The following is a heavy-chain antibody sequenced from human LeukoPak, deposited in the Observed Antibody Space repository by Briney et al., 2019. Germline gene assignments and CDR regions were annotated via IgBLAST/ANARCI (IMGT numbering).Heavy chain of an antibody. J-gene: IGHJ4*02. CDR3: AKDPYGDYTFDY. CDR1: GFTFSSYG. Sequence: PGGSLRLSCAASGFTFSSYGTHWVRQAPGKGLEWVAFIRYDGSNKYYADSVKGRFTISRDNSKNTLYLQMNSLRAEDTAVYYCAKDPYGDYTFDYWGQGTLVTVSS. D-gene: IGHD4-17*01. CDR2: IRYDGSNK. V-gene: IGHV3-30*02.